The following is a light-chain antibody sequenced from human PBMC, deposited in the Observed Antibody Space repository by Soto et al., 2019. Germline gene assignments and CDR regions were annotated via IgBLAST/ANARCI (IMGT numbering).Light chain of an antibody. V-gene: IGLV9-49*01. CDR3: GADHGSGSNFVHGV. J-gene: IGLJ3*02. Sequence: QSVLTQPPSASASLGASVTLTCTLSSGYSNYKVDWYQQRPGKGPRFVMRVGTGGIVGSKGDGIPDRFSVLGSGLNRYLTIKNIQEEDESDYHCGADHGSGSNFVHGVLGGGTKLTVL. CDR2: VGTGGIVG. CDR1: SGYSNYK.